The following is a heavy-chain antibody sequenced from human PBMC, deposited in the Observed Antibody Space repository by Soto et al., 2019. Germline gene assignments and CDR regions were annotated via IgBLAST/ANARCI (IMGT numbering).Heavy chain of an antibody. CDR3: ARQIYDSDTGPNFQYYFDS. D-gene: IGHD3-22*01. Sequence: GESLKISCKGSGYSFAGYWITWVRQKPGKGLEWMGRIDPSDSQTYYSPSFRGHVTISATKSITTVSLQWSSLRASDTATYYCARQIYDSDTGPNFQYYFDSWGQGTPVTVSS. CDR1: GYSFAGYW. J-gene: IGHJ4*02. CDR2: IDPSDSQT. V-gene: IGHV5-10-1*01.